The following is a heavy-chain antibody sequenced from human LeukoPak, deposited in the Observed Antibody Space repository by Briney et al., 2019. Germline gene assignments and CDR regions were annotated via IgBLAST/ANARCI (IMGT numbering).Heavy chain of an antibody. CDR3: GKRPTYSSTWYIIDF. CDR2: IGGTGGNT. Sequence: SYAAAGFTIRDYAMSRVSQAPGKGLEWVSTIGGTGGNTYFADSVKGRFTISRDNSKNTLYLQMSSLRGEDTAVYYCGKRPTYSSTWYIIDFWGQGTLVTVSS. D-gene: IGHD6-13*01. J-gene: IGHJ4*02. V-gene: IGHV3-23*01. CDR1: GFTIRDYA.